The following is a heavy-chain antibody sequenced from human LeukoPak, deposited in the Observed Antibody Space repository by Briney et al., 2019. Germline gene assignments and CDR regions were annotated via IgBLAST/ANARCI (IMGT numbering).Heavy chain of an antibody. CDR2: INPNSGGA. J-gene: IGHJ4*02. CDR3: ARDSFGRGYSYGYSNGVDY. D-gene: IGHD5-18*01. CDR1: GYTFTGYY. V-gene: IGHV1-2*06. Sequence: ASVKVSCKASGYTFTGYYMHWVRQAPGQGLEWMGRINPNSGGANYAQKFQGRVTMTRDTSITTAYMDLSRLRSEDTAVYYFARDSFGRGYSYGYSNGVDYWGQGTLVTVSS.